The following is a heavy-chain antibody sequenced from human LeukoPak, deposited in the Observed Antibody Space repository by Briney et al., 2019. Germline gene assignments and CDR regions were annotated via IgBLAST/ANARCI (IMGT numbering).Heavy chain of an antibody. CDR1: GGSIISTNYY. CDR3: ASTLRLLPYRRFDY. CDR2: IYQSGSGSS. Sequence: ASETLSLTCSVSGGSIISTNYYWGWIRQPPGKGLEWIGSIYQSGSGSSYYNPSLKSRVTISADTSKNHFFLRLSSVTAADTAVYYCASTLRLLPYRRFDYWGQGTLVTVPS. V-gene: IGHV4-39*02. D-gene: IGHD3-3*01. J-gene: IGHJ4*02.